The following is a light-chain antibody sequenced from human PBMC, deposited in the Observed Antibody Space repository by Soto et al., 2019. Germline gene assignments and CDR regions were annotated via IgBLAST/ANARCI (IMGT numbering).Light chain of an antibody. J-gene: IGLJ3*02. CDR3: SSYAGSNNLV. Sequence: LTQPPSASGSPGQSVTISCTGTSSDIGGYDYVSWYQQHPGKAPKLIIYEVSKRPSGVPDRFSGSKSGNTASLTVSGLQAEDEADYYCSSYAGSNNLVFAGGTKLTVL. V-gene: IGLV2-8*01. CDR2: EVS. CDR1: SSDIGGYDY.